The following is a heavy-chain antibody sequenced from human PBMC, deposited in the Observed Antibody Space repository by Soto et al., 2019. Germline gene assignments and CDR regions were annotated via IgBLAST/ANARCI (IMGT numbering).Heavy chain of an antibody. CDR3: AREAKDYGCDY. D-gene: IGHD3-10*01. CDR1: GASISSYY. Sequence: SDTLSLTRTVPGASISSYYWSWIRQPPGKGLEWIGYIYYSGRTNYNPSLKSRVTISVDTSKNQFSLKLSSVTAADPAVYYCAREAKDYGCDYWGQGTLVTVSS. CDR2: IYYSGRT. J-gene: IGHJ4*02. V-gene: IGHV4-59*01.